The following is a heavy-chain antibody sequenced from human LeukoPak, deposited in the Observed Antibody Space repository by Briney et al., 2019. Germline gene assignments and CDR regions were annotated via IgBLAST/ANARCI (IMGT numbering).Heavy chain of an antibody. CDR3: ARGYRWELLRY. Sequence: SETLSLTCTVSGGSSSRSSYYWGWIRQPPGKGLEWIGSIYYSGSTYYNPSLQSRVSISVDTSKNQFSLKLSSVTAADTAVYYCARGYRWELLRYWGQGTLVTVSS. CDR2: IYYSGST. D-gene: IGHD1-26*01. V-gene: IGHV4-39*01. J-gene: IGHJ4*02. CDR1: GGSSSRSSYY.